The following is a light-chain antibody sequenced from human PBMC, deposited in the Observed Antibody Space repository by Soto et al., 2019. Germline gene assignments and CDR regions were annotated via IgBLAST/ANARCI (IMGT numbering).Light chain of an antibody. CDR2: SND. CDR3: NSYTSNNTYV. J-gene: IGLJ1*01. V-gene: IGLV1-44*01. CDR1: SSNIGRST. Sequence: QSVLTQPPSASGTPGQRVTISCSGSSSNIGRSTVSWYQQLPGTAPKLLIYSNDERPSGVPDRFSGSKSGTSASLAISGLQSEDEADYYCNSYTSNNTYVFGTGTKLTVL.